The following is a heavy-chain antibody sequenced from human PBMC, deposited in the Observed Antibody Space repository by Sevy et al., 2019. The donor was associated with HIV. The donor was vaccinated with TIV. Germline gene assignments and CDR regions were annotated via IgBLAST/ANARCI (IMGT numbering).Heavy chain of an antibody. CDR1: GYTFTSYG. J-gene: IGHJ4*02. Sequence: ASVKVSCKASGYTFTSYGISWVRQAPGQGLEWMGWISAYNGNTNYAQKLQGRVTMTTDTSTSTAYTELRSLRSDDTAVYYCARVRAGGAALFDYWGQGTLVTVSS. CDR2: ISAYNGNT. D-gene: IGHD6-6*01. V-gene: IGHV1-18*01. CDR3: ARVRAGGAALFDY.